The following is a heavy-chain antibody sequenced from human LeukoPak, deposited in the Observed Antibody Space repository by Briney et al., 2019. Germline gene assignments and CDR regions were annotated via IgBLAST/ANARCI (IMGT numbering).Heavy chain of an antibody. CDR2: ISSSGGTT. V-gene: IGHV3-23*01. Sequence: GRSLRLSCAASGFTFSTYAVNWVRQARGKGREWVSAISSSGGTTYYADSVKGRFSISRDNSKNTLYLRMNSLRAEDTAVYYCAKDRNAWPTNFDSWGQGTLVTVSA. CDR3: AKDRNAWPTNFDS. D-gene: IGHD5-24*01. J-gene: IGHJ4*02. CDR1: GFTFSTYA.